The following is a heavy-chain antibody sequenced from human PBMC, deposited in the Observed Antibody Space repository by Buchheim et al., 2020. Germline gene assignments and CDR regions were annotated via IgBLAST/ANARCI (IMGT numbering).Heavy chain of an antibody. CDR2: INPSGGST. CDR1: GYTFTSYY. Sequence: QVQLVQSGAEVKKPGASVKVSCKASGYTFTSYYMHWVRQASGQGIEWMGIINPSGGSTSYAQKFKGRVNMTRETSTSTVYMELSRLRSEDTAVYYCARDPAYCGGDCYSNYFDYWGQGTL. V-gene: IGHV1-46*01. D-gene: IGHD2-21*02. J-gene: IGHJ4*02. CDR3: ARDPAYCGGDCYSNYFDY.